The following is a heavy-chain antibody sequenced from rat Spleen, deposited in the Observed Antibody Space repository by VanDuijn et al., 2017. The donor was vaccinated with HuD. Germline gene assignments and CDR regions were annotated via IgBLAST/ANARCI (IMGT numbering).Heavy chain of an antibody. CDR3: ATTATVAPADY. CDR2: ISYDGTTT. Sequence: EVQLAESDGGSVQPGRSLKLSCAASGFTFSDYNMAWVRQAPTKGLEWVATISYDGTTTYYRDSVKGRFPISRDNAKSTLYLQMDSLRSEDTATYYCATTATVAPADYWGQGVMVTVSS. CDR1: GFTFSDYN. J-gene: IGHJ2*01. D-gene: IGHD1-3*01. V-gene: IGHV5-7*01.